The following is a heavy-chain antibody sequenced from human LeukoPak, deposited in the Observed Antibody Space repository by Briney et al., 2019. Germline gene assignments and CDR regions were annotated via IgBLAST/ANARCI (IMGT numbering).Heavy chain of an antibody. Sequence: GGSLRLSCAASGFTFSTYSMNWVRQTPGKGLEWVSSISTSSRYIYYADSVKGRFTISRDNAKNSLYLQMNSLRAEDTAIYSCARDSGVVPAATGAMDVWGQGTTVTVSS. D-gene: IGHD2-2*01. CDR2: ISTSSRYI. CDR1: GFTFSTYS. V-gene: IGHV3-21*01. CDR3: ARDSGVVPAATGAMDV. J-gene: IGHJ6*02.